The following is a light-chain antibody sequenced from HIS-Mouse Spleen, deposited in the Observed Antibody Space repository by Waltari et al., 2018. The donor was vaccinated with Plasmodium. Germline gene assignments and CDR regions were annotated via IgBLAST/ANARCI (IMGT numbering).Light chain of an antibody. V-gene: IGLV3-1*01. CDR1: KLGDKY. Sequence: SYELTQPPSVSVSPGQTASITCSGDKLGDKYACWYHQKPGQSPVLVIYQDSKRPSGIPERFSGYNSGNTATLTISGTQAMDEADYYCQAWDSSTVVFGGGTKLTVL. CDR3: QAWDSSTVV. J-gene: IGLJ2*01. CDR2: QDS.